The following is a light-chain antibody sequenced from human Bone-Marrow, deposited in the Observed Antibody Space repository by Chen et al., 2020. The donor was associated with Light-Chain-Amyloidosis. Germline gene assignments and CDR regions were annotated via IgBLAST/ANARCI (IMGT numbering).Light chain of an antibody. CDR2: AAS. CDR3: QQSYTFPWT. J-gene: IGKJ1*01. Sequence: DIESTQSPSSRPAVVGDRVTITCRASQSIRSYLNWYQQKPGKAPKVLISAASSLQSGVPGRFTGSGSGTDFTLTISGVQPEDFSTYYCQQSYTFPWTFGQGTRVEVK. V-gene: IGKV1-39*01. CDR1: QSIRSY.